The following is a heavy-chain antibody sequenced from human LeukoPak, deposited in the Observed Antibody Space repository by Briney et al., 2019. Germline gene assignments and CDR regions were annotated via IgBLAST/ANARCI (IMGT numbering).Heavy chain of an antibody. D-gene: IGHD2-2*01. J-gene: IGHJ6*02. Sequence: GGSLRLSCAASGFTFSSYAMSWVRQAPGKGLEWVSAISGSGGSTYYADSVKGRFTISRDNSKNTLYLQMNSLRAEDTAVYYCAKGPAAINYYYYGMDVWGQGTTVTVSS. CDR2: ISGSGGST. CDR1: GFTFSSYA. CDR3: AKGPAAINYYYYGMDV. V-gene: IGHV3-23*01.